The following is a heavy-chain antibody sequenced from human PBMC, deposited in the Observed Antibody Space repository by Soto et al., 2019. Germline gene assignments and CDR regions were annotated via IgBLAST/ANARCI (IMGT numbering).Heavy chain of an antibody. V-gene: IGHV3-48*03. CDR3: ARERDPRLGYCSSTSCRYYYYGMDV. CDR2: ISSSGSTI. J-gene: IGHJ6*02. CDR1: GFTFSSYE. D-gene: IGHD2-2*03. Sequence: LRLSCAASGFTFSSYEMNWVRQAPGKGLEWVSYISSSGSTIYYADSVKGRFTISRDNAKNSLYLQMNSLRAEDTAVYYCARERDPRLGYCSSTSCRYYYYGMDVWGQGTTVTVSS.